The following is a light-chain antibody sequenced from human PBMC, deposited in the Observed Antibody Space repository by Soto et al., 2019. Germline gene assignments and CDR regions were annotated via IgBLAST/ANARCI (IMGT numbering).Light chain of an antibody. CDR2: GAS. CDR3: QQYGSSPYT. V-gene: IGKV3-20*01. J-gene: IGKJ2*01. Sequence: EIVLTQSPGTLSLSPGKSDILSCRARQSFTSKYLAWYRHQPGQAPRLLIYGASSRATGIPDRFSGSGSGTDFTLIISGLEPEDSAVYYCQQYGSSPYTFGQGTKLEIK. CDR1: QSFTSKY.